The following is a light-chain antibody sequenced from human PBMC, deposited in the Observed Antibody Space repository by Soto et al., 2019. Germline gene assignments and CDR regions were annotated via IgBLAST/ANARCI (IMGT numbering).Light chain of an antibody. J-gene: IGKJ4*01. V-gene: IGKV3-15*01. Sequence: EIVMTQSPATLSVSPGERATLSCRASQRVSSNLAWYQQKPGQAPRLLIYGASTRTTGIPARFSGSGSGTGFTLTTRSLQSQDFAVYYCQQYNNWPLTFGGGTNVEIK. CDR2: GAS. CDR3: QQYNNWPLT. CDR1: QRVSSN.